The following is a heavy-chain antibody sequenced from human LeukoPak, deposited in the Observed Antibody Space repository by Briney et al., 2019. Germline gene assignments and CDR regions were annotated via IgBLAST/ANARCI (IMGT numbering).Heavy chain of an antibody. CDR1: GGSISSYY. J-gene: IGHJ4*02. CDR3: ARGPRYSSGWYGIDY. V-gene: IGHV4-59*08. Sequence: SETLSLTCTVSGGSISSYYWSWIRQPPGKGLEWIGYIYYSGSTNYNPSLKSRVTISVDTSKNQFSLKLSSVTAADTAVYYCARGPRYSSGWYGIDYWGQGTLVTVSS. D-gene: IGHD6-19*01. CDR2: IYYSGST.